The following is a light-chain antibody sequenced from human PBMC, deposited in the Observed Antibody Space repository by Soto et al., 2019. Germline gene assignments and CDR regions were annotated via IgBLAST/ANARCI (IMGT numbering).Light chain of an antibody. CDR2: RAS. Sequence: EIVMTQSPATLSVSPGERATLSCRASQSVSSNLAWYQQKPGQAPRLLIYRASNRATGIPARFNGSGSGTEFTLTISSLQSEDFEVYYCQHYNNWPRTFGQGTKVEI. J-gene: IGKJ1*01. V-gene: IGKV3-15*01. CDR1: QSVSSN. CDR3: QHYNNWPRT.